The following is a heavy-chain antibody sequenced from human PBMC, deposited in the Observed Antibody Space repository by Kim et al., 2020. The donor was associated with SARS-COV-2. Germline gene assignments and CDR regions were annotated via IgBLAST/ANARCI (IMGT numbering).Heavy chain of an antibody. CDR3: ATGVWFGELSNWFDP. CDR2: FDPEDGET. J-gene: IGHJ5*02. V-gene: IGHV1-24*01. CDR1: GYTLTELS. D-gene: IGHD3-10*01. Sequence: PSVKVSCKVSGYTLTELSMHWVRQAPGKGLEWMGGFDPEDGETIYAQKFQGRVTMTEDTSTDTAYMELSSLRSEDTAVYYCATGVWFGELSNWFDPWGQGTLVTVSS.